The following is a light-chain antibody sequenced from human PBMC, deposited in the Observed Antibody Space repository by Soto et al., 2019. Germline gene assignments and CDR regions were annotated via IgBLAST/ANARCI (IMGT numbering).Light chain of an antibody. CDR1: QSVRDK. Sequence: SNSAAALSLKTGERATLSCRASQSVRDKLDWYQQKPGQAPRLLIYGAYRRATGIPDRFSGSGSGTDFTLTIMRLEPEDVVGYYCQLYGSSLLSFGEGGKVDI. J-gene: IGKJ4*01. CDR3: QLYGSSLLS. CDR2: GAY. V-gene: IGKV3-20*01.